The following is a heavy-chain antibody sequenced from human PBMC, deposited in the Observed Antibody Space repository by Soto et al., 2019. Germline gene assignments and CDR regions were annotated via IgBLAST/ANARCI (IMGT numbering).Heavy chain of an antibody. CDR1: GGSISSSSHY. D-gene: IGHD3-3*01. CDR2: IYYSGST. V-gene: IGHV4-39*01. CDR3: ARGRITIFGVVTPKAPPLYGMDV. Sequence: SETLSLTCTVSGGSISSSSHYWGWIRQPPGKGLEWIGSIYYSGSTYYNPSLKSRVTISVDTSKNQFSLKLSSVTAADTAVYYCARGRITIFGVVTPKAPPLYGMDVWGQGTTVTGSS. J-gene: IGHJ6*02.